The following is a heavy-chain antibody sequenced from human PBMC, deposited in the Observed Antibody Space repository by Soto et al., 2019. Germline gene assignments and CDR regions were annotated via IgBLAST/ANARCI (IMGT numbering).Heavy chain of an antibody. J-gene: IGHJ2*01. CDR2: ISLGGTTI. CDR1: GFTFSSYS. V-gene: IGHV3-48*01. Sequence: EVQLVESGGGSVQPGGTLRLSCTASGFTFSSYSMNLVRQAPGKGLERISYISLGGTTIYYADSVTGRFTISRDDAKNSLYLQMNTLRAEDTAVYYCVSDVRQVSSLWGRGTLVTFSA. CDR3: VSDVRQVSSL.